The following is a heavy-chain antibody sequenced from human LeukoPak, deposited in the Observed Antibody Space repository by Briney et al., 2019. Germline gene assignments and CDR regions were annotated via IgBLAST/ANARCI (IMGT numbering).Heavy chain of an antibody. CDR3: ARGRPSGTYNWFDP. CDR2: MNPNSGNT. Sequence: GASVKVSCKASGYTFSSYDINWVRQATGQGLEWMGWMNPNSGNTGYAQKFQGRVTITKTTSISTAYMELSILRSEDTAIYYCARGRPSGTYNWFDPWGQGTLVTVSS. CDR1: GYTFSSYD. V-gene: IGHV1-8*01. J-gene: IGHJ5*02. D-gene: IGHD3-10*01.